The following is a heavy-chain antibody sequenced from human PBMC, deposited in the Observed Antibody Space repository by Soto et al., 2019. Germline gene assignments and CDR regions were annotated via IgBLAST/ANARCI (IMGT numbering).Heavy chain of an antibody. D-gene: IGHD3-3*01. CDR3: ARAFGTTIFGVVPNWFDP. Sequence: SETLSLTCTFSGGSISSYYWSLIRQPPGKGLEWIGYIYYSGSTNYNPSLKSRVTISVDTSKNQFSLKLSSVTAADTAVYYCARAFGTTIFGVVPNWFDPWGQGTLVTVSS. CDR2: IYYSGST. CDR1: GGSISSYY. V-gene: IGHV4-59*01. J-gene: IGHJ5*02.